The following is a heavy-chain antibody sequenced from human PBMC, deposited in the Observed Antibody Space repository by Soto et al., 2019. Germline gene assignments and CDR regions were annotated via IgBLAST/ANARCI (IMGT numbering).Heavy chain of an antibody. CDR2: VNPILSMS. CDR3: ATSYGSGYRAFDY. D-gene: IGHD3-10*01. Sequence: QVQLVQSGAELKKPGSSVKVSCKASGDTFSFYTINWVRQAPGLGLEWMGRVNPILSMSNYAQKFQGRVTMPADKSTSTAYMELRSLRSEATAFYYCATSYGSGYRAFDYWGQGALVTVSS. V-gene: IGHV1-69*02. CDR1: GDTFSFYT. J-gene: IGHJ4*02.